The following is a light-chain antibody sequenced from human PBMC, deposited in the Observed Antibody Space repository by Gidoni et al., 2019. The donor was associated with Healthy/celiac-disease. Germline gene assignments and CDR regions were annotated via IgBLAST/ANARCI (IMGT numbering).Light chain of an antibody. CDR1: QRVLYSSNNKNY. CDR3: QQYYSTPPVT. CDR2: WAS. Sequence: DILMTQSPDSLAVSLGERAPINCKSSQRVLYSSNNKNYLAWYQQKSGQPPKLLIYWASTRESGGPDRFSGSGSGTDFTLTISSLQAEDVAVYYCQQYYSTPPVTFGGXTKVEIK. V-gene: IGKV4-1*01. J-gene: IGKJ4*01.